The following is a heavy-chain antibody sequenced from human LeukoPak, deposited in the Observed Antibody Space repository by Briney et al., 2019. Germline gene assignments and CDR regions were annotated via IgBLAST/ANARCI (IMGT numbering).Heavy chain of an antibody. CDR1: GFTFSSYS. V-gene: IGHV3-21*01. J-gene: IGHJ4*02. CDR3: AGALGYCSSTSCSDY. CDR2: ISSRSSYI. D-gene: IGHD2-2*01. Sequence: GGSLRLSCAASGFTFSSYSMNWVRQAPGKGREWVSSISSRSSYIYYADSVKGRFTISRDNAKNSLYLQMNSLRAEDTAVYYCAGALGYCSSTSCSDYWGQGTLVTVSS.